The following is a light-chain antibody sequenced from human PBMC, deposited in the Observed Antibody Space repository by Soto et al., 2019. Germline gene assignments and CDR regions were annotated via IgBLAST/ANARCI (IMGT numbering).Light chain of an antibody. J-gene: IGLJ2*01. V-gene: IGLV2-8*01. Sequence: QSVLTQPPSASGSPGQSVTISCTGTSSDVGAYNYVSWYQQEPGKAPKLMIYAVNKRPSGVPDRFSGSKSGNTASLTVSGLRAADEADYFCSSYAGGNNIMVFGGRTKVTVL. CDR1: SSDVGAYNY. CDR2: AVN. CDR3: SSYAGGNNIMV.